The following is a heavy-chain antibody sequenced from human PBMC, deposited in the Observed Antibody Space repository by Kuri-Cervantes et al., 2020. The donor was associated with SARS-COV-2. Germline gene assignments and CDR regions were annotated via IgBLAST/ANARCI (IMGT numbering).Heavy chain of an antibody. J-gene: IGHJ3*02. V-gene: IGHV4-34*01. CDR3: ARRTARGGAFDI. D-gene: IGHD6-6*01. Sequence: ESLKISCTVSGGSISGHYWSWIRQPPGKGLEWIGEINHSGSTNYNPSLKSRVTISVDTSKNQFSLKLSSVTAADTAVYYCARRTARGGAFDIWGQGTMVTVSS. CDR1: GGSISGHY. CDR2: INHSGST.